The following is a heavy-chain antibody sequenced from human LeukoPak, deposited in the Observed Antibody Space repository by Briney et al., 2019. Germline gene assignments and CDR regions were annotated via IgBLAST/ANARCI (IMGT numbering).Heavy chain of an antibody. D-gene: IGHD6-13*01. J-gene: IGHJ4*02. CDR3: VKVLSSSSWHNFDS. CDR2: ISSNGGST. Sequence: GGSLRLSCSASGFTFSSYAMYWVRQAPAKGLEYVSTISSNGGSTYYAASVRGRFTISRDNSKNTLYLQMSSLRAEDTALYYCVKVLSSSSWHNFDSWGQGTLVTVSS. V-gene: IGHV3-64D*09. CDR1: GFTFSSYA.